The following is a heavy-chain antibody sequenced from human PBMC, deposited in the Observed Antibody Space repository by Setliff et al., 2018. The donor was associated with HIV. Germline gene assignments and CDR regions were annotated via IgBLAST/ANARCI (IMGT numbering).Heavy chain of an antibody. J-gene: IGHJ6*02. CDR2: FYTSGST. Sequence: LSLTCTVSGGSISSYYWSWIRQPAGKGLEWIGRFYTSGSTNYNPSLKSRVTMSVDTSKNQFSLKVRYVTAADTAIYYCAREIWGQVAHVPYGMDVWGQGTTVTVSS. CDR3: AREIWGQVAHVPYGMDV. V-gene: IGHV4-4*07. CDR1: GGSISSYY. D-gene: IGHD5-12*01.